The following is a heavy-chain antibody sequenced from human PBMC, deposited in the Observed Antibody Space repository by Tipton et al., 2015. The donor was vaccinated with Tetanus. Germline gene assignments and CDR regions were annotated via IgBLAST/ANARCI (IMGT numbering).Heavy chain of an antibody. CDR1: GYTLTYRY. CDR3: ARVKGGTREYYAIKY. Sequence: QSGAEVKKTGSSVKISCKASGYTLTYRYLHWVRQAPGQGLEWMGSIIPIFGTITYAQKFQGRVTITADKSTNTAHMSLSSLRSEDAAVYYCARVKGGTREYYAIKYWGQGTLVTVSS. CDR2: IIPIFGTI. J-gene: IGHJ4*02. V-gene: IGHV1-45*02. D-gene: IGHD3-3*01.